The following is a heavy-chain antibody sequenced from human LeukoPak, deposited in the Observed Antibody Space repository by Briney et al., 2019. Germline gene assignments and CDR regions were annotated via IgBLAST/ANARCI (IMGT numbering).Heavy chain of an antibody. V-gene: IGHV3-30*04. CDR1: GFTFSSYA. CDR3: ARDAIRAAMVTANWFDP. Sequence: GRSLRLSCAASGFTFSSYAMHWVRQAPGKGLEWVAVISYDGSNKYYADSVKGRFTISRDNSKNTLYLQMNSLRAEDTAVYYCARDAIRAAMVTANWFDPWGQGTLVTVSP. CDR2: ISYDGSNK. J-gene: IGHJ5*02. D-gene: IGHD5-18*01.